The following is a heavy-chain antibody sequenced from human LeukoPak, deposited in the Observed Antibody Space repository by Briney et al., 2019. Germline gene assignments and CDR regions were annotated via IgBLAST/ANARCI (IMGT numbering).Heavy chain of an antibody. D-gene: IGHD1-26*01. CDR1: GYTFTGYY. CDR2: INPNSGGT. V-gene: IGHV1-2*06. CDR3: AREGKNSGRQYNWFDP. J-gene: IGHJ5*02. Sequence: ASVKASCKASGYTFTGYYMHWVRQAPGQGLEWMGRINPNSGGTNYAQKFQGRVTMTRDTSISTAYMELSRLRPDDTAVYYCAREGKNSGRQYNWFDPWGQGTLVTVSS.